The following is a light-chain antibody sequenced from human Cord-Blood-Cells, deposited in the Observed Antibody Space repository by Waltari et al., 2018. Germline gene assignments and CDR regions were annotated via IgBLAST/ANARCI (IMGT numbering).Light chain of an antibody. J-gene: IGKJ4*01. Sequence: DIQLTQSPSTLSASVGDRVTITCRASQSISSWLAWYQQKPGKAPKLLIYKASSLESGVPSRISGSGSGTEVTLTISSLQPDDFATYYCQQYNSYSFGGGTKVEIK. V-gene: IGKV1-5*03. CDR1: QSISSW. CDR2: KAS. CDR3: QQYNSYS.